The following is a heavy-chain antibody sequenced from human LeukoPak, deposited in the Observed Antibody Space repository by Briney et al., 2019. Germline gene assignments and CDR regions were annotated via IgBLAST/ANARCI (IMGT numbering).Heavy chain of an antibody. D-gene: IGHD4-17*01. Sequence: ASVKVSCKASGYTFTSYYMHWVRQAPGQGLEWMGIINPSGGSTSYAQKFQGRVTMTRDTSTSTVYMELSSLRSEDTAVYYCARGQLLSPHGDYEAPSSFGYWGQGTLVTVSS. J-gene: IGHJ4*02. V-gene: IGHV1-46*01. CDR2: INPSGGST. CDR1: GYTFTSYY. CDR3: ARGQLLSPHGDYEAPSSFGY.